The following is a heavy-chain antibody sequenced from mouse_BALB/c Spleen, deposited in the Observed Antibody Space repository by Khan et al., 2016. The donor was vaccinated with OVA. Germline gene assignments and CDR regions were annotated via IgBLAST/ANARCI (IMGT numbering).Heavy chain of an antibody. J-gene: IGHJ3*01. CDR2: ISDGANYI. V-gene: IGHV5-4*02. D-gene: IGHD2-13*01. CDR3: TRGFYGDPFAY. CDR1: GSTFSDYY. Sequence: EVELVESGGGLVKPGGSLKLSCAASGSTFSDYYMYWVRQTPEKRLEWVATISDGANYIYYPDNVKGRFTISSDNANNNLYLQMSSLQSVATGVYYCTRGFYGDPFAYWGHGTLVTVSA.